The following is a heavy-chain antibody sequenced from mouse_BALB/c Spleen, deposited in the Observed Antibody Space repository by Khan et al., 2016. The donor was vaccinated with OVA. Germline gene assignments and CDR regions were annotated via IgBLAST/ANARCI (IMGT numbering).Heavy chain of an antibody. CDR2: INTYTGEP. CDR3: ARPPYFSYVLVY. CDR1: GYTFTNDG. D-gene: IGHD2-10*01. V-gene: IGHV9-3-1*01. J-gene: IGHJ4*01. Sequence: QIQLVQSGPELKKPGETVKISCKASGYTFTNDGMNWVKPAPGKGLKWMGWINTYTGEPTYADDFKGRFAFSLETSASTAYLQINNLKNEDTATYFCARPPYFSYVLVYWGQGTSVTVSS.